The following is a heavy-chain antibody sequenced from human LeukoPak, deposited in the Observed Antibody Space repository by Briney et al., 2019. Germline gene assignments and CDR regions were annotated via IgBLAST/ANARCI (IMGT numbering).Heavy chain of an antibody. CDR1: GGTFSSYA. CDR2: IIPIFGTA. D-gene: IGHD3-16*02. J-gene: IGHJ4*02. CDR3: ARDGDYVWGSYRN. V-gene: IGHV1-69*13. Sequence: SVKVSCEASGGTFSSYAISWVRQAPGQGLEWMGGIIPIFGTANYAQKFQGRVTITADESTSTAYMELSSLRSEDTAVYYCARDGDYVWGSYRNWGQGTLVTVSS.